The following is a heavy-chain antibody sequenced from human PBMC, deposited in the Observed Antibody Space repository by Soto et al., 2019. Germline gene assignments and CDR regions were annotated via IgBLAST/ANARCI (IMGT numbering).Heavy chain of an antibody. D-gene: IGHD1-1*01. CDR2: IYYTGNT. CDR3: ARANGYAAY. CDR1: GLSITNNY. V-gene: IGHV4-59*13. J-gene: IGHJ4*02. Sequence: QVHLQESGPGLVKPSETLSLTCTVSGLSITNNYWSWIRQPPGKGLGWIGYIYYTGNTNYDPSLKSRVTMSVDTSKNQFSLNLASLTAADTAIYSCARANGYAAYWGQGTLVIVSS.